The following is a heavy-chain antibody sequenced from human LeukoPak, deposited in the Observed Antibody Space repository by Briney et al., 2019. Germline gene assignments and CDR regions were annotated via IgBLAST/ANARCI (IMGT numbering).Heavy chain of an antibody. D-gene: IGHD2-2*01. CDR1: GFTFSDYY. V-gene: IGHV3-11*01. J-gene: IGHJ4*02. CDR2: ISSSGSTI. Sequence: GGSLRLSCAASGFTFSDYYMSWIRQAPGKGLEWVSYISSSGSTIYYADSVKGRFTISRDNAKNSLYLQMNSLRAEDTAVYYCARDCRYCSSRSDYWGQGTLVTVSS. CDR3: ARDCRYCSSRSDY.